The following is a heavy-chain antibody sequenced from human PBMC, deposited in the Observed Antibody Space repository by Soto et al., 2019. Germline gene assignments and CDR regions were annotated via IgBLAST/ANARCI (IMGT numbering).Heavy chain of an antibody. CDR2: TYYRSKWYN. V-gene: IGHV6-1*01. Sequence: PSQTLSLTCAISGDSVSSNSAAWNWIRQSPSRGLEWLGRTYYRSKWYNDYAVSVKSRITINPDTSKNQFSLQLNSVTPEDAAVYYCARGRLGIAAAGKPRGYYGMDVWGQGTTVTVSS. CDR3: ARGRLGIAAAGKPRGYYGMDV. D-gene: IGHD6-13*01. J-gene: IGHJ6*02. CDR1: GDSVSSNSAA.